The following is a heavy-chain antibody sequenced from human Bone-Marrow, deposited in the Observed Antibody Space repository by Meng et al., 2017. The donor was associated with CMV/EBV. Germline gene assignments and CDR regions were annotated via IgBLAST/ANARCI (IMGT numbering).Heavy chain of an antibody. CDR1: GYTFTSYG. D-gene: IGHD2-2*01. CDR3: AREGGWYCSSTSCYLRHAFDI. Sequence: ASVKVSCKASGYTFTSYGISWVRQAPGQGLEWMGWISAYNGNTNYAQKLQGRVTMTTDTSTSTAYMELRSLRSDDTAVYYCAREGGWYCSSTSCYLRHAFDIWGQGTMVTVSS. J-gene: IGHJ3*02. V-gene: IGHV1-18*01. CDR2: ISAYNGNT.